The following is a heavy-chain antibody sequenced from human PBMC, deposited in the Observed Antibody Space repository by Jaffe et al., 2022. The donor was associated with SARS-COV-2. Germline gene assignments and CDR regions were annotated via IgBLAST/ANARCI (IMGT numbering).Heavy chain of an antibody. CDR1: GFTFDDYA. D-gene: IGHD6-6*01. J-gene: IGHJ4*02. Sequence: EVQLVESGGGLVQPGRSLRLSCAASGFTFDDYAMHWVRQAPGKGLEWVSGISWNSGSIGYADSVKGRFTISRDNAKNSLYLQMNSLRAEDTALYYCAKDTGFGTSSLDYWGQGTLVTVSS. CDR2: ISWNSGSI. CDR3: AKDTGFGTSSLDY. V-gene: IGHV3-9*01.